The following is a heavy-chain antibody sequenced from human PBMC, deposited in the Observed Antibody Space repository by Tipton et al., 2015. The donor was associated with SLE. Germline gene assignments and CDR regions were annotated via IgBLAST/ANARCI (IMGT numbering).Heavy chain of an antibody. CDR3: AREIGGGSNDY. CDR2: IYYSGST. D-gene: IGHD1-26*01. V-gene: IGHV4-61*05. Sequence: TLSLTCIVSGGSISSSSYYWGWIRQPPGKGLEWIGYIYYSGSTNYNPSLKSRVTISVDTSKNQFSLKLSSVTAADTAVYYCAREIGGGSNDYWGQGTLVTVSS. J-gene: IGHJ4*02. CDR1: GGSISSSSYY.